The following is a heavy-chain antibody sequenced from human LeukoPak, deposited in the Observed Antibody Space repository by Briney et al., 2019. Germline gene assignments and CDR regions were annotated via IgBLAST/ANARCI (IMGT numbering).Heavy chain of an antibody. CDR2: IYSGGST. CDR3: ARDIGGGNSYGTRFDY. V-gene: IGHV3-66*01. CDR1: GFTVSSNY. D-gene: IGHD5-18*01. J-gene: IGHJ4*02. Sequence: GGSLRLSCAASGFTVSSNYMSWVRQAPGKGLEWVSVIYSGGSTYYADSVKSRFTISRDNSKNTLYLQMNSLRAEDTAVYYCARDIGGGNSYGTRFDYWGQGTLVTVSS.